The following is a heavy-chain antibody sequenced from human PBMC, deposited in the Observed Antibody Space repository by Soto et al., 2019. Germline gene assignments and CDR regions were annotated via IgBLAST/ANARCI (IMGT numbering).Heavy chain of an antibody. CDR3: ARHVPSGSYPFDY. Sequence: SETLSLTCTVSGGSISSSSYYWGWIRQPPGKGLEWIGSISYRGSTYYNPSLKSRVTISVATSKNQFSLKLSSVTAADTAVYYCARHVPSGSYPFDYWGQGTLVTVSS. V-gene: IGHV4-39*01. D-gene: IGHD3-10*01. J-gene: IGHJ4*02. CDR2: ISYRGST. CDR1: GGSISSSSYY.